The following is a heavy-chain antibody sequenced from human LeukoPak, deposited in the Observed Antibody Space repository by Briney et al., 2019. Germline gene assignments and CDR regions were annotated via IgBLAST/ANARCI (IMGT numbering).Heavy chain of an antibody. D-gene: IGHD1-26*01. CDR2: IYYTGNT. CDR1: GASISGSGYY. Sequence: PSETLSLTCAVSGASISGSGYYLGWIRQPPGKGLEWIGNIYYTGNTYYNASLQSRVTISIDTSKNQFSLRLNSVTAADTTMYYCAKSGGYGLIDYWGQGTLVTVSS. V-gene: IGHV4-39*01. J-gene: IGHJ4*02. CDR3: AKSGGYGLIDY.